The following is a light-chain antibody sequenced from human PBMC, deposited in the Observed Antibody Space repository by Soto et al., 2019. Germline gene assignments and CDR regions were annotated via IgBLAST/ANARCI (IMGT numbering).Light chain of an antibody. Sequence: EIVLTQSPGTLSLSPGERATLSCRASQSVSSSFLAWYQQKPGQAPRLLIYGASNRATGIPDRFSGSGSGTDFTLTISRLEPEDFAVYYCQQYNTAPWTFGRGTTVEI. CDR2: GAS. CDR1: QSVSSSF. CDR3: QQYNTAPWT. J-gene: IGKJ1*01. V-gene: IGKV3-20*01.